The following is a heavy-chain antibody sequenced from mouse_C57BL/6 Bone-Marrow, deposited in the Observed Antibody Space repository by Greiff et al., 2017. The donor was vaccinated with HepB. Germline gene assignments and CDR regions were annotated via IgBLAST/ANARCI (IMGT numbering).Heavy chain of an antibody. CDR3: ARDQWYFDV. CDR1: GFTFSDYY. V-gene: IGHV5-16*01. J-gene: IGHJ1*03. Sequence: DVQLQESEGGLVQPGSSMKLSCTASGFTFSDYYMAWVRQVPEKGLEWVANINYDGSSTYYLDSLKSRFIISRDNAKNILYLQMSSLKSEDTATYYCARDQWYFDVWGTGTTVTVSS. CDR2: INYDGSST.